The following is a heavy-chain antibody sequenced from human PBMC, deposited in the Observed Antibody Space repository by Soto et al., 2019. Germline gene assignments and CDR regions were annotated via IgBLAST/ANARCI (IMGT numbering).Heavy chain of an antibody. Sequence: SETLSLTCTVSGGSISSGGYYWSWIRQHPGKGLEWIGYIYYSGSTYYNPSLKSRVTISVDTSKNQFSLKLSSVTAADTAVYYWARYGSGSSVWFDPWGQGTLVTVS. J-gene: IGHJ5*02. V-gene: IGHV4-31*03. D-gene: IGHD3-10*01. CDR2: IYYSGST. CDR1: GGSISSGGYY. CDR3: ARYGSGSSVWFDP.